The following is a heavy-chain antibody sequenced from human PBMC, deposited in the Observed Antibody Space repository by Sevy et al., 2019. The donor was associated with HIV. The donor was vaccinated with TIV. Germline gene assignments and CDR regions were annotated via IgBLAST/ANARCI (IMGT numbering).Heavy chain of an antibody. V-gene: IGHV3-48*01. CDR1: GFTFSSYS. Sequence: GGSLRLSCVGSGFTFSSYSMNWVRQAPGKGLKWLSYMNSITSTIYYADSVKGRFTISRDNAKNSVSLQMHSLRAEDTAVYYCARNGGYADYGMDVWGQRTTVTVSS. J-gene: IGHJ6*02. D-gene: IGHD2-2*01. CDR2: MNSITSTI. CDR3: ARNGGYADYGMDV.